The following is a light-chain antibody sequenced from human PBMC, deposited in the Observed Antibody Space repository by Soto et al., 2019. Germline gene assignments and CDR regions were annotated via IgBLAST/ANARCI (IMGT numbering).Light chain of an antibody. CDR2: EVG. J-gene: IGLJ2*01. Sequence: QSVLTQPASVSGSPGQSITISCTGTSSDIGTYNYVYWYLQHPGKAPKLLIYEVGNRPSGVSTRFSGSKSGNTASLTISGLQAEDEADYYCSSYTSSNSLVFGGGTKLTVL. V-gene: IGLV2-14*01. CDR1: SSDIGTYNY. CDR3: SSYTSSNSLV.